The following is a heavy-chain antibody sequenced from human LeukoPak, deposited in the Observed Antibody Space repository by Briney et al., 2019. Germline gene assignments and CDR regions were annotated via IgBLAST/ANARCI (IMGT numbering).Heavy chain of an antibody. J-gene: IGHJ4*02. V-gene: IGHV6-1*01. CDR3: ARGGSYSFDY. CDR1: GDSVPSNSVA. D-gene: IGHD1-26*01. Sequence: SQTLSLTCAISGDSVPSNSVAWNWIRQSPSRGLEWLGRTYYRSKWYNGYAVSVKGRITINPDTSKNQVSLQLDSVTPEDTAVYYCARGGSYSFDYWGQGTLVTVSS. CDR2: TYYRSKWYN.